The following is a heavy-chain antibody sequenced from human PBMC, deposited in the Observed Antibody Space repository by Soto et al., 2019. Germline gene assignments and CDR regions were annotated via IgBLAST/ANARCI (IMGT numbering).Heavy chain of an antibody. CDR3: AREYSSSEFDY. J-gene: IGHJ4*02. CDR2: SSTYSDHT. Sequence: QVQLVQSGAEVKQPGASVKVSCKASGYTFTSFGISWVRQVPGHGLEWMGWSSTYSDHTNYAQNLQGRVTMTTDSSTNTAHMELRSLTSGDTAVYYCAREYSSSEFDYWGQGTLVTVSS. CDR1: GYTFTSFG. D-gene: IGHD3-22*01. V-gene: IGHV1-18*01.